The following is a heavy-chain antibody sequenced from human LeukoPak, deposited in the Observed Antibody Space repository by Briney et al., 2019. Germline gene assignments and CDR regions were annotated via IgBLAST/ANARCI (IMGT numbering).Heavy chain of an antibody. V-gene: IGHV5-51*01. Sequence: GESLKISCKGSGYSFTSYWIGWVRQMPGKGLEWMGIIYPGDSDTRYSPSFQGQVTISADKSISTAYLQWSSLKASDTAMYYCARHVGDSSGYYYVDYYYMDVWGKGTTVTVSS. CDR2: IYPGDSDT. J-gene: IGHJ6*03. D-gene: IGHD3-22*01. CDR1: GYSFTSYW. CDR3: ARHVGDSSGYYYVDYYYMDV.